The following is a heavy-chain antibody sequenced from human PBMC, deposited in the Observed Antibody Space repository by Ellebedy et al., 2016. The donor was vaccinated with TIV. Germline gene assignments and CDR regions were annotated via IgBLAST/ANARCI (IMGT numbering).Heavy chain of an antibody. CDR3: ARSIAAARLDY. D-gene: IGHD6-25*01. Sequence: GESLKISXAASGFTFSAYWMSWVRQAPGKGLEWVANIKQDGSQIYYVDSVKGRFTISRDNAKRSVFLQLSSLRAEDTAVYYCARSIAAARLDYWGQGTLVTVSS. CDR1: GFTFSAYW. CDR2: IKQDGSQI. J-gene: IGHJ4*02. V-gene: IGHV3-7*05.